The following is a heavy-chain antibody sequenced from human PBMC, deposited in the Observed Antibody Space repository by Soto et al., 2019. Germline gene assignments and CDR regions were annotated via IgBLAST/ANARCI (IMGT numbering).Heavy chain of an antibody. D-gene: IGHD3-22*01. Sequence: GGSLRLSCAASGFTFSSYAMSWVRQAPGKGLEWVSAISGSGGSTYYTDSVKGRFTISRDNSKNTLYLQMNSLRAEDTAVYYCAKDPRGRDCSGYYCRSDYWGQGTLVTVSS. CDR3: AKDPRGRDCSGYYCRSDY. CDR2: ISGSGGST. J-gene: IGHJ4*02. V-gene: IGHV3-23*01. CDR1: GFTFSSYA.